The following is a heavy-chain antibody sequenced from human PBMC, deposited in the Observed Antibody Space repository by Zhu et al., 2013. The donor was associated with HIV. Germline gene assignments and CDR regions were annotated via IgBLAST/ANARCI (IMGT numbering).Heavy chain of an antibody. CDR3: ARDRANSRDYSFGAPPTPLSP. Sequence: QVQLVQSGAEVKKPGSSVKVSCKASGGTFSSYAISWVRQAPGQGLEWMGGIIPIFGTANYAQKFQGRVTITADESTSTAYMELSSLRSEDTAVYYCARDRANSRDYSFGAPPTPLSPWGQGSLISVSS. CDR1: GGTFSSYA. V-gene: IGHV1-69*01. D-gene: IGHD4-17*01. J-gene: IGHJ1*01. CDR2: IIPIFGTA.